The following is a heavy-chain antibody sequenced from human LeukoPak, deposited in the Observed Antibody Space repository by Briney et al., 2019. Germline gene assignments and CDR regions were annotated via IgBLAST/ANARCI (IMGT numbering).Heavy chain of an antibody. Sequence: KPSETRSLTCTVSGGSISSSCYYWGRIRQPPGKGLEWFGSIYYSGSTYYNPSLKSRVTISVDTSKNQFSLKLSSVTAADTAVYYCARARGSIAARQGAYYFDYWGQGTLVTVSS. D-gene: IGHD6-6*01. CDR2: IYYSGST. V-gene: IGHV4-39*01. CDR3: ARARGSIAARQGAYYFDY. CDR1: GGSISSSCYY. J-gene: IGHJ4*02.